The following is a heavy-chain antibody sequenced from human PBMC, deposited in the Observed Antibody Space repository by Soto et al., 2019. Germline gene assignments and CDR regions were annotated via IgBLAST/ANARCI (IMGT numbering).Heavy chain of an antibody. CDR2: INAEGNT. Sequence: EVQLVESGGGLVQPGGSLRLSCAASGFTFSPYWMHWVRQTPGKGLVWVSRINAEGNTIYADSVKGRFTISRDNAKNMLYLQMTSLRAEDTAVYFCARGSKPAFDPWGQGTLVTVSS. CDR1: GFTFSPYW. CDR3: ARGSKPAFDP. V-gene: IGHV3-74*01. J-gene: IGHJ5*02.